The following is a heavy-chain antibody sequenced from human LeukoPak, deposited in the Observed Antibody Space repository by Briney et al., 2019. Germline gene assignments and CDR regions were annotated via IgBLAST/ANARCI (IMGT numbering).Heavy chain of an antibody. V-gene: IGHV4-4*02. CDR1: GDSITSSKW. Sequence: SGTLSVTCAVSGDSITSSKWWSWVRQSPEKGLEWIGEIYHSGATNYNPSLKSRVTMSVDKSKNQFSLNLSSVTAADTAVYYCASGSHAVTTHFDYWGQGTLVTVSS. D-gene: IGHD3-16*01. CDR3: ASGSHAVTTHFDY. J-gene: IGHJ4*02. CDR2: IYHSGAT.